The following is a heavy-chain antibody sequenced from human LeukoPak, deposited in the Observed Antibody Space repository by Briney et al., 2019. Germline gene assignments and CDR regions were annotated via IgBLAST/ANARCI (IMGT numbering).Heavy chain of an antibody. V-gene: IGHV5-51*01. D-gene: IGHD4-17*01. Sequence: GESLKISCKGSGYSFTSYWIGWVRPMPGKGRGWMGIIYPGDSDTRYSPSFQGQVTISADKSISTAYLQWSSLKASDTAMYYCARNLDYGDYHYLFDYWGQGTLVTVSS. CDR2: IYPGDSDT. J-gene: IGHJ4*02. CDR1: GYSFTSYW. CDR3: ARNLDYGDYHYLFDY.